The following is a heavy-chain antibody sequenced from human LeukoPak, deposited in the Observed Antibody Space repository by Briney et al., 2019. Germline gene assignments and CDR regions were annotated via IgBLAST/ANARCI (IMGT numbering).Heavy chain of an antibody. Sequence: ASVKVSCKASGYTFTGYYMHWVRQAPGQGLEWMGWISAYNGNTNYAQKFQGRVTMTTDKSTSTAYMELRSLRSDDTAVYYCARDVVVVVAATVWFDPWGQGTLVTVSS. CDR1: GYTFTGYY. D-gene: IGHD2-15*01. J-gene: IGHJ5*02. CDR2: ISAYNGNT. CDR3: ARDVVVVVAATVWFDP. V-gene: IGHV1-18*04.